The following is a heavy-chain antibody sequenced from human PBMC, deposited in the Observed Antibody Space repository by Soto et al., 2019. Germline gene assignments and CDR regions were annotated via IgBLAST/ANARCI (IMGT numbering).Heavy chain of an antibody. CDR2: IIPIFGTA. Sequence: GASVKVSCKASGGTFSSYAISWVRQAPGQGLEWMGGIIPIFGTANYAQKFQGRVTITADKSTSTAYMELSSLRSEDTAVYYCAGDSGPYYYYYYYGMDVWGQGTTVTVSS. V-gene: IGHV1-69*06. D-gene: IGHD6-13*01. J-gene: IGHJ6*02. CDR3: AGDSGPYYYYYYYGMDV. CDR1: GGTFSSYA.